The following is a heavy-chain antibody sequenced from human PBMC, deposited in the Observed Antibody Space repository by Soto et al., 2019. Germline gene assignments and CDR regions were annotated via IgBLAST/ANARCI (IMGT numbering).Heavy chain of an antibody. CDR2: IYSSGGT. CDR3: ARGQRFSDSFDP. CDR1: GGSISSSNW. D-gene: IGHD3-3*01. Sequence: PSETLSLTCAVSGGSISSSNWWSWVRQPPGKGLEWIGRIYSSGGTKYNPSLKSRVDMSLDMSKNQFSLRLSSVTAADTAVYYCARGQRFSDSFDPWGQGTLVTAPQ. J-gene: IGHJ5*02. V-gene: IGHV4-4*02.